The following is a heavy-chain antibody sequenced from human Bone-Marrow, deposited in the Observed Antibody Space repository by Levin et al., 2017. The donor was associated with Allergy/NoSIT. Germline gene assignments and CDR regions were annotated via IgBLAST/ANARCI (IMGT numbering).Heavy chain of an antibody. Sequence: GESLKISCEVSGFTLANYGVHWVRQAPGKGLEWVAVISYSGRDNYYGTPVKGRFTISRDLSKNTVNLHMNSLRDEDTAMYYCARSSGYGDFDSWGQGTLVTVSS. V-gene: IGHV3-30*03. D-gene: IGHD4-17*01. CDR3: ARSSGYGDFDS. J-gene: IGHJ4*02. CDR2: ISYSGRDN. CDR1: GFTLANYG.